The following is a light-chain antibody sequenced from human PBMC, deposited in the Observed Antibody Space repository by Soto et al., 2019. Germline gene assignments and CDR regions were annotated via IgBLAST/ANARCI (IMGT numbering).Light chain of an antibody. CDR3: QQYGYSPIT. Sequence: EIVLTQSPGTLSLSPGERATLSCRASQSVGTYLAWYQQKPGQAPRLLIYGASSRATGIPDRFSGSGSGTDFTLTISRLEPEDFATYYCQQYGYSPITFGQGTRREIK. CDR1: QSVGTY. V-gene: IGKV3-20*01. CDR2: GAS. J-gene: IGKJ5*01.